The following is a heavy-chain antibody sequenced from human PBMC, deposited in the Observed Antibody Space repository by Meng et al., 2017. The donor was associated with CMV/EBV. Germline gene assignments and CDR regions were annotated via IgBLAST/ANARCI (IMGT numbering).Heavy chain of an antibody. CDR1: GFTFGNFW. Sequence: GESLKISCTASGFTFGNFWMHWVRQAPGKGLVWVSRIIGDGSITNYADSVKGRFTISRDNAKNTVYLQMNSLRAEDTAVYYCTLTQDYYYGMDVWGQGTTVTVSS. D-gene: IGHD2-15*01. CDR2: IIGDGSIT. CDR3: TLTQDYYYGMDV. J-gene: IGHJ6*02. V-gene: IGHV3-74*01.